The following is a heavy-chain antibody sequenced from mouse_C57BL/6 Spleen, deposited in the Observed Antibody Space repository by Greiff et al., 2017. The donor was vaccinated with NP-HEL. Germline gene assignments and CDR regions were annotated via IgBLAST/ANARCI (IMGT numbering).Heavy chain of an antibody. J-gene: IGHJ1*03. CDR2: IDPSDSYT. CDR3: ARGDGSSYMGWYFDV. Sequence: VQLQQPGAELVMPGASVKLSCKASGYTFTSYWMHWVKQRPGQGLEWIGEIDPSDSYTNYNQKFKGKSTLTVDKSSSTAYMQLSSLTSEDSAVYYCARGDGSSYMGWYFDVWGTGTTVTVSS. V-gene: IGHV1-69*01. D-gene: IGHD1-1*01. CDR1: GYTFTSYW.